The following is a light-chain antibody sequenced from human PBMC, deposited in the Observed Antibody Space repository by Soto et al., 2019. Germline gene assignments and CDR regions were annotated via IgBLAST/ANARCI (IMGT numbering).Light chain of an antibody. CDR2: GND. V-gene: IGLV1-40*01. CDR1: SSNIGAGYD. CDR3: AAWDDSLNGYV. Sequence: QSVLTQPPSVSGAPGQRVTISCTGSSSNIGAGYDVHWYQQLPGTAPKVLIYGNDNRPSGVPDRFSGSKSGTSASLTITGLQAEDEADYYCAAWDDSLNGYVFGTGTKLTVL. J-gene: IGLJ1*01.